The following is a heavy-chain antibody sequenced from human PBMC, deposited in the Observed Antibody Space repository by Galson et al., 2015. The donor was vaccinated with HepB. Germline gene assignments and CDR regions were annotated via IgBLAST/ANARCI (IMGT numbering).Heavy chain of an antibody. Sequence: SLRLSCAASGFTFSSYAMHWVRQAPGKGLEWVAVISYDGTYKYYGDSVKGRFTISRDNSKNMVYLQMNSLRAEDTAVYYCAKKGATVVTPGDYWGQGTLVTVSS. CDR1: GFTFSSYA. J-gene: IGHJ4*02. V-gene: IGHV3-30*18. D-gene: IGHD4-23*01. CDR2: ISYDGTYK. CDR3: AKKGATVVTPGDY.